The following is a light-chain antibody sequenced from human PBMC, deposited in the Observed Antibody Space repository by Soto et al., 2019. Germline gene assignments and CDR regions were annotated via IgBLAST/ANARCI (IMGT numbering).Light chain of an antibody. V-gene: IGLV2-14*01. J-gene: IGLJ3*02. CDR2: EVS. CDR1: SSDVGGYNY. CDR3: SSYTSSSTRV. Sequence: QSVLTQPASVSGSPGQSITISCTGTSSDVGGYNYVSWYQQHPGKAPKLMIYEVSNRPSGVSNRFSGSKSGNTASLTISGLQAEDEDDYYCSSYTSSSTRVFGGGTMLAVL.